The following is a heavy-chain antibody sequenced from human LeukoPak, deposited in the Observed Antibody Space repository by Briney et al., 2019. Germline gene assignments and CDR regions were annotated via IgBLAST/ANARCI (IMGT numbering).Heavy chain of an antibody. J-gene: IGHJ5*02. CDR3: ARFSVDTAMRGA. Sequence: PGGSLRLSCAASGFTFSSYWMHWVRQAPGKGLVWVSRINSDGSSTSYADSVKGRFTISRDNAKNTLYLQMNSLRAEGTAVYYCARFSVDTAMRGAWGQGTLVTVSS. CDR1: GFTFSSYW. CDR2: INSDGSST. V-gene: IGHV3-74*01. D-gene: IGHD5-18*01.